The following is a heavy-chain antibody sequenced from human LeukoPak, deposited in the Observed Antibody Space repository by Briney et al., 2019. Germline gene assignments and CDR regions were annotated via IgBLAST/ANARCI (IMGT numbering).Heavy chain of an antibody. J-gene: IGHJ4*02. CDR2: IYYSGST. CDR1: GGSISSYY. V-gene: IGHV4-59*12. Sequence: SETLSLTCTVSGGSISSYYWSWIRQPPGKGLEWIGYIYYSGSTNYNPSLKSRVTISVDTSKDQFSLKLSSVTAADTAVYYCARVAGATPRSFDYWGQGTLVTVSS. D-gene: IGHD1-26*01. CDR3: ARVAGATPRSFDY.